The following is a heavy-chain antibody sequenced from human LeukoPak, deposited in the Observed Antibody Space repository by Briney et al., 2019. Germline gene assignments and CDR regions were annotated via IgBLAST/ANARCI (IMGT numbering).Heavy chain of an antibody. CDR3: AREDDVLADNAFDI. CDR2: IYYTGST. J-gene: IGHJ3*02. V-gene: IGHV4-39*07. CDR1: GGSINSGDYY. D-gene: IGHD3-9*01. Sequence: TSQTLSLTCTVSGGSINSGDYYWSWIRQPPGKGLEWIGSIYYTGSTYHNPSLKSRVTMSVDTSMNQFSLNLNSVTAADTAVYYCAREDDVLADNAFDIWGQGTMVTVSS.